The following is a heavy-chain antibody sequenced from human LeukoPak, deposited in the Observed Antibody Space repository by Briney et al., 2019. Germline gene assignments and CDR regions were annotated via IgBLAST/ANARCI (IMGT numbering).Heavy chain of an antibody. CDR1: GYTLTELS. CDR2: FDPEDGET. Sequence: ASVKVPCKVSGYTLTELSMHWVRQAPGKGLEWMGGFDPEDGETIYAQKFQGRVTMTEDTSTDTAYMELSSLRSEDTAVYYCATDSGSSSPFDAFDIWGQGTMVTVSS. J-gene: IGHJ3*02. V-gene: IGHV1-24*01. D-gene: IGHD1-26*01. CDR3: ATDSGSSSPFDAFDI.